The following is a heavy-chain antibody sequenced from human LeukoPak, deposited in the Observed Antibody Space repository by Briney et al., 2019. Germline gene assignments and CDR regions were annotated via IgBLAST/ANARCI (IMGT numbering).Heavy chain of an antibody. CDR2: IKPDRSEK. V-gene: IGHV3-7*01. Sequence: GGSLRLSCAASGFTFSSYWMSWVRQAPGKGLEWVANIKPDRSEKYYVDSVGGRFSISRDNAKNSLCLQMNSLRAEDTAVYYCRYSSRGGFDYWGQGTLVTVSS. CDR1: GFTFSSYW. J-gene: IGHJ4*02. D-gene: IGHD6-13*01. CDR3: RYSSRGGFDY.